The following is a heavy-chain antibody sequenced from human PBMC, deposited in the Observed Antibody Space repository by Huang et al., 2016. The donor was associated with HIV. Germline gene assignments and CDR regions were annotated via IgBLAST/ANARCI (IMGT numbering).Heavy chain of an antibody. CDR3: ARGVGNSNRGFDI. CDR1: GGTVSSFS. Sequence: QVQLVQSGAEMQKSGSSVKVSCKASGGTVSSFSFTWVRQAPGTGLEWMGGIIPLQDTTDLGQKFRGRGTLTADESTNTAFMELSGLTSQDTAVYYCARGVGNSNRGFDIWGQGTLVTVS. V-gene: IGHV1-69*13. D-gene: IGHD5-18*01. J-gene: IGHJ4*02. CDR2: IIPLQDTT.